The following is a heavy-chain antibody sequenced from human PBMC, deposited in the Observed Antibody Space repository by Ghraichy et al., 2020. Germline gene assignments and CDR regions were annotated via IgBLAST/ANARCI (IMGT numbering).Heavy chain of an antibody. V-gene: IGHV4-39*01. J-gene: IGHJ4*01. Sequence: SETLSLTCTVSGGSISSSSYYWGWIRQPPGKGLEWIGSIYYSGSTYYNPSLKSRVTISVDTSKNQFSLKLSSVTAADTAVYYCARSPAPYYFDYWGQEPWSPSPQ. CDR1: GGSISSSSYY. CDR3: ARSPAPYYFDY. CDR2: IYYSGST.